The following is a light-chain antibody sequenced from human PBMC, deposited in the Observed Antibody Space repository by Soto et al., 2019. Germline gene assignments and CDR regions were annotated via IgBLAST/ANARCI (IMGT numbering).Light chain of an antibody. V-gene: IGLV1-51*01. CDR3: GTWDSSLSAGGVV. Sequence: PGQKVTISCSGSTSNIGTNYVSWYQQLPGTAPKLLIYDNNNRPSGIPDRFSGSKSGTSATLGITGLQAGDEADYYCGTWDSSLSAGGVVFGGGTKVTVL. J-gene: IGLJ2*01. CDR1: TSNIGTNY. CDR2: DNN.